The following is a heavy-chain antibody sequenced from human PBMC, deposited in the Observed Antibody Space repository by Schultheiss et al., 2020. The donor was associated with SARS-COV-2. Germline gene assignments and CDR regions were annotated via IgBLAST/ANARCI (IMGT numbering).Heavy chain of an antibody. D-gene: IGHD2-2*01. CDR3: ARLAVPAAIDPSPWYFDL. CDR1: GYSFTSYW. CDR2: IYPGESDI. Sequence: GGSLRLSCKGSGYSFTSYWIGWVRQMPGKGLEWMGIIYPGESDITYSPSFQGQVTISADKSISTAYLQWSSLKASDTAMYYCARLAVPAAIDPSPWYFDLWGRGTLVTVSS. J-gene: IGHJ2*01. V-gene: IGHV5-51*01.